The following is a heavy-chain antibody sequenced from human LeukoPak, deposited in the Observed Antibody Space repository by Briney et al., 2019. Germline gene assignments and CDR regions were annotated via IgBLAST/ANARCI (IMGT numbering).Heavy chain of an antibody. V-gene: IGHV1-2*02. CDR1: GYTFTDYY. Sequence: ASVKVSCKASGYTFTDYYLHWVPQAPGQGLEWMGWINPNSGGTKFAQKFQGRVTMTSDTSIKTAYMELRRLRSEDTALYYCVRGRFIYCSGDVRYSHYFEYWGQGTLLTVSS. D-gene: IGHD2-15*01. CDR2: INPNSGGT. CDR3: VRGRFIYCSGDVRYSHYFEY. J-gene: IGHJ4*02.